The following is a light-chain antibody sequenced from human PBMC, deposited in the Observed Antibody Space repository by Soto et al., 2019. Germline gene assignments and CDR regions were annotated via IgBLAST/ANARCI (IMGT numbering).Light chain of an antibody. CDR3: SSYAGSNNLV. CDR2: EVN. Sequence: QSVLTQPPSASGSPGQSVTISCTGTGSDVGGYNYVSWYQQHPGKAPKLMIYEVNKRPSGVPDRFSGSKSGNTASLTVSGLQAEDEADYYCSSYAGSNNLVFGGGTKVTVL. V-gene: IGLV2-8*01. J-gene: IGLJ2*01. CDR1: GSDVGGYNY.